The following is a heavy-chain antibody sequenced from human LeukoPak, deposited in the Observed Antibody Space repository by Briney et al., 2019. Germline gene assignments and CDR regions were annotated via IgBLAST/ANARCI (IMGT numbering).Heavy chain of an antibody. V-gene: IGHV3-66*02. D-gene: IGHD3-16*01. CDR3: ARAVGGSARYFDY. Sequence: GGSLRLSXAASGFTVSGNYMSWVRQAPGKGLEWVSVIYSGGSTYYADSVKGRFTISRDNSKNTLYLQMNSLRAEDTAVYYCARAVGGSARYFDYWGQGTLVTASS. J-gene: IGHJ4*02. CDR1: GFTVSGNY. CDR2: IYSGGST.